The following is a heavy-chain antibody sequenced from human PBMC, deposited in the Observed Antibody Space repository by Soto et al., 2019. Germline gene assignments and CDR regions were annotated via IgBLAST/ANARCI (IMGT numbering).Heavy chain of an antibody. CDR3: ARTLYIPIEVAPRNYYYGMDV. CDR1: GFTFSSYG. V-gene: IGHV3-33*01. J-gene: IGHJ6*02. D-gene: IGHD6-19*01. Sequence: PGGSLRLSCAASGFTFSSYGMHWVRQAPGKGLEWVAVIWYDGSNKYYADSVKGRFTISRDNSKNTLYLQMNSLRAEDTAVYYCARTLYIPIEVAPRNYYYGMDVWGQGTTVTVSS. CDR2: IWYDGSNK.